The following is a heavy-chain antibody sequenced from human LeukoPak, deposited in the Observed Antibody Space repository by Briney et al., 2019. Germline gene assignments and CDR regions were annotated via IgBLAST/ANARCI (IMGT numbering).Heavy chain of an antibody. CDR1: DYTFTSYG. D-gene: IGHD2-2*03. CDR3: ASSNTNGYCSSTSCLTPIAVALPY. CDR2: ISAYNGNT. V-gene: IGHV1-18*01. J-gene: IGHJ4*02. Sequence: ASVKVSCKASDYTFTSYGISWVRQAPGQGLEWMGWISAYNGNTNYAQKLQGRVTMTTDTSTSTAYMELSSLRSEDTAVYYCASSNTNGYCSSTSCLTPIAVALPYWGQGTLVTVSS.